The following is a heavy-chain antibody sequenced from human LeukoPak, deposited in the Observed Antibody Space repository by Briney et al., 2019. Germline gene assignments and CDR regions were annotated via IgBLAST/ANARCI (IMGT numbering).Heavy chain of an antibody. CDR2: IYYSGST. Sequence: PSETLSLTCTVSGGSISSYYWSWIRQPPGKGLEWIGYIYYSGSTNYNPSLKSRVTISVDTSKNQFSLKLSSVTAADTAVYYCARLTLPGGFDYWGQRTLVTVSS. CDR1: GGSISSYY. J-gene: IGHJ4*02. V-gene: IGHV4-59*08. CDR3: ARLTLPGGFDY. D-gene: IGHD4-23*01.